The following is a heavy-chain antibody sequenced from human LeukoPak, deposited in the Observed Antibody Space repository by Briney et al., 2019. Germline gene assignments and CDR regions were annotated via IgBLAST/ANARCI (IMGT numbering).Heavy chain of an antibody. CDR2: ISAYNGNT. CDR3: ARIWYCSSTSCLSGADY. CDR1: GYTFTSYG. D-gene: IGHD2-2*01. V-gene: IGHV1-18*01. Sequence: ASVKVSCKASGYTFTSYGISWLRQAPGQGLEWMGWISAYNGNTNYAQKLQGRVTMTTDTSTSTAYMELRSLRSDDTAVYYCARIWYCSSTSCLSGADYWGQGTLVTVSS. J-gene: IGHJ4*02.